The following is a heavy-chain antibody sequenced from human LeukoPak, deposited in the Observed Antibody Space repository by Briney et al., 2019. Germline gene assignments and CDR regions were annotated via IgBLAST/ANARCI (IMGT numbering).Heavy chain of an antibody. CDR1: GFTVSSNY. J-gene: IGHJ4*02. V-gene: IGHV3-53*01. D-gene: IGHD1-14*01. CDR2: IYSGGST. CDR3: ARDAGTDFDY. Sequence: GGSLRLSCAASGFTVSSNYMSWVRQAPGKGLEWVSVIYSGGSTYYADSVKGRFTISRDNAKNSLYLQMNSLRAEDTAVYYCARDAGTDFDYWGQGTLVTVSS.